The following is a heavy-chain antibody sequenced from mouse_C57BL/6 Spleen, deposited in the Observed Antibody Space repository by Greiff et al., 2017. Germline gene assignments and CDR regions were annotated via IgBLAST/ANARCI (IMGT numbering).Heavy chain of an antibody. J-gene: IGHJ4*01. CDR3: ARHENDYDAMDY. CDR1: GFSLTSFG. CDR2: IWSDGST. Sequence: VKLVESGPGLVAPSQSLSITCTVSGFSLTSFGVHWVRQPPGKGLEWLVVIWSDGSTTYNSALKSRLSISKDNSKSQVFLKMNSLQTDDTAMYYCARHENDYDAMDYWGQGTSVTVSS. V-gene: IGHV2-6-1*01.